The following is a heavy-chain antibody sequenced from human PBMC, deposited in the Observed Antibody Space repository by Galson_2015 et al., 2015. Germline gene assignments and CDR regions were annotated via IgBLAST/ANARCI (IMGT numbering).Heavy chain of an antibody. V-gene: IGHV5-51*01. CDR2: IYPGDSDT. CDR3: ARQTYYYDSSGYQLRGAFDI. CDR1: GYSFTSYW. Sequence: QSGAEVKKPGESLQISCKGSGYSFTSYWIGWVRQMPGKGLEWMGIIYPGDSDTRYSPSFQGQVTISADKSISTAYLQWSSLKASDTAMYYCARQTYYYDSSGYQLRGAFDIWGQGTMVTVSS. D-gene: IGHD3-22*01. J-gene: IGHJ3*02.